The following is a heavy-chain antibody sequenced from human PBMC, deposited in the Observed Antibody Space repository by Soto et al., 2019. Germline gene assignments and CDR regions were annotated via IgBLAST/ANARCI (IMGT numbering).Heavy chain of an antibody. CDR2: ISSSSSYT. V-gene: IGHV3-21*01. D-gene: IGHD3-10*01. Sequence: GGSLRLSCVASGFTIRTFAMHWVRQAPGKGLEWVSSISSSSSYTYYADSVKGRFTISRDNAKNSLYLQMNSLRAEDTAVYYCAREITGYGSLTYFDYWGQGTLVTVSS. J-gene: IGHJ4*02. CDR3: AREITGYGSLTYFDY. CDR1: GFTIRTFA.